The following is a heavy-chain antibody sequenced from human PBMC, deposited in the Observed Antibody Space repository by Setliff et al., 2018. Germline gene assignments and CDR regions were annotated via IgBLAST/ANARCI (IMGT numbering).Heavy chain of an antibody. D-gene: IGHD3-10*01. Sequence: PLETLSLTCAVYGETFSGFHWHWIRQAPGKGLEWIGQINPSGSTYYNPAVRGRVTISSDTSKNQFSLKLTSVTAADTAVYYCARGGSRWFGALSVPTTFDYWGQGIVVTVSS. CDR3: ARGGSRWFGALSVPTTFDY. CDR2: INPSGST. V-gene: IGHV4-34*01. CDR1: GETFSGFH. J-gene: IGHJ4*02.